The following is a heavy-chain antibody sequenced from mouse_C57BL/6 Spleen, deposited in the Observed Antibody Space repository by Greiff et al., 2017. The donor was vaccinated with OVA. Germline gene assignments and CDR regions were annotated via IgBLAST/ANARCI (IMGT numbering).Heavy chain of an antibody. CDR1: GYTFTSYW. CDR2: IDPSDSYT. D-gene: IGHD1-1*01. J-gene: IGHJ4*01. CDR3: ARSAVVDGPYY. Sequence: QVQLQQPGAELVKPGASVKLSCKASGYTFTSYWMQWVKQRPGQGLEWIGEIDPSDSYTNYNQKFKGKATLTVDTSSSTAYMQLSSLTSEDSAVYYCARSAVVDGPYYWGQGTSVTVSS. V-gene: IGHV1-50*01.